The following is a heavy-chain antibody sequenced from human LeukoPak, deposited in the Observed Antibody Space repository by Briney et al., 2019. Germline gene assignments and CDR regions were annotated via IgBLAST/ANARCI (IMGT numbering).Heavy chain of an antibody. Sequence: SGGSLRLSCAASGFAFSGYSMNWVRQAPGKGLEWVSYIDRSSSLTDYADSVKGRFTISRDNAKNSLSLQLNSLRDEDTAVYFCAKVIRGGYGMDVWGQGTTVTVSS. J-gene: IGHJ6*02. CDR3: AKVIRGGYGMDV. V-gene: IGHV3-48*02. CDR2: IDRSSSLT. CDR1: GFAFSGYS. D-gene: IGHD3-10*01.